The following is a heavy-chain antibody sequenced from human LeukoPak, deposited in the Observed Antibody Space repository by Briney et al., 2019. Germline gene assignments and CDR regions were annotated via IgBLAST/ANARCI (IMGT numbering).Heavy chain of an antibody. D-gene: IGHD2-2*02. CDR3: ARGFRLSAIEDWFDP. V-gene: IGHV1-2*02. CDR2: ITPSSGGT. CDR1: GYTFTDYY. Sequence: EASVKVSCKASGYTFTDYYMHWVRQAPGRGLEWMGWITPSSGGTYFAQKFQGRVSMTRDTSMNIAYMELSGLRSDDTAVYYCARGFRLSAIEDWFDPWGQGTLVTVSS. J-gene: IGHJ5*02.